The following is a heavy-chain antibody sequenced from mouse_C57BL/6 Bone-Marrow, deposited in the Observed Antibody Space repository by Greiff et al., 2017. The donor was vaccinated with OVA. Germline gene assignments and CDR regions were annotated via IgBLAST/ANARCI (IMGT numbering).Heavy chain of an antibody. Sequence: VQLQQSGPGLVAPSQSLSITCTVSGFLLTSDGVDWVRQPPGKGLEWLGGIWGGGSANYNLALMFGLSISKDNSKSQVFLKKNSMQTYDTAMYYCAKRPLGAYWGQGTLVTVSA. D-gene: IGHD3-1*01. CDR2: IWGGGSA. V-gene: IGHV2-9*01. CDR1: GFLLTSDG. CDR3: AKRPLGAY. J-gene: IGHJ3*01.